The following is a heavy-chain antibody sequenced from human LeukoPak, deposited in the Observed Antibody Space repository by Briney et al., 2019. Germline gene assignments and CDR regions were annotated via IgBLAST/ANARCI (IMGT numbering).Heavy chain of an antibody. V-gene: IGHV1-2*02. Sequence: ASVKLSCTASGYTFTGYYMQWVRQAPGQGLEWMGWINPNSGGKNYAQTFQGRFTLTRDTSINTLYMDMSSLTSDDTALYYCASLSSGYYSPFDYWGQGTLVTVSS. D-gene: IGHD3-22*01. J-gene: IGHJ4*02. CDR3: ASLSSGYYSPFDY. CDR2: INPNSGGK. CDR1: GYTFTGYY.